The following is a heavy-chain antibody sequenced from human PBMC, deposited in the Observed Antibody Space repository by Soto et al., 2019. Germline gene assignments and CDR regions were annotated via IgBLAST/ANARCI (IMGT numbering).Heavy chain of an antibody. CDR3: ATSQKGYNWNYLDH. CDR1: GGSISGSYYY. D-gene: IGHD1-20*01. J-gene: IGHJ4*02. V-gene: IGHV4-39*01. Sequence: SSETLSLTCAVSGGSISGSYYYWAWLRQSPGQGPEWIGSVFYTGFTSSNPSLESRVSVSVDTSKCQFFLKLSAVTAADTAVYYCATSQKGYNWNYLDHWGQGALVTVSS. CDR2: VFYTGFT.